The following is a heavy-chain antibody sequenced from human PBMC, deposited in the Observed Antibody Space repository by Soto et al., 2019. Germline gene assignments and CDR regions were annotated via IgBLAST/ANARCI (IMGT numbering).Heavy chain of an antibody. CDR1: GFTFSSYS. D-gene: IGHD5-18*01. J-gene: IGHJ4*02. Sequence: EVQLVESGGGLVQPGGSLRLSCAASGFTFSSYSMNWVRQAPGKGLEWVSYISSSSSTIYYADSVKGRFTISRDNAKNSLYLQMNNLRAEDTAVYYCARDSGYSYGPLDYWGQGTLVTVSS. CDR2: ISSSSSTI. CDR3: ARDSGYSYGPLDY. V-gene: IGHV3-48*01.